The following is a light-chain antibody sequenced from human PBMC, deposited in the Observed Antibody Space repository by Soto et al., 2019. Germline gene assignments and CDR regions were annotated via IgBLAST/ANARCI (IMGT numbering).Light chain of an antibody. CDR3: QQYDDLPLT. CDR1: QDISIY. CDR2: GAS. V-gene: IGKV1-33*01. J-gene: IGKJ4*01. Sequence: DIQMTQSPSSLSASVGDRVTITCQASQDISIYLNWYQQKPGKAPKLLMYGASNLETGVPSRFSGSGSGTYFTFTIRSLQPEDIATYYCQQYDDLPLTFGGGTKVEIK.